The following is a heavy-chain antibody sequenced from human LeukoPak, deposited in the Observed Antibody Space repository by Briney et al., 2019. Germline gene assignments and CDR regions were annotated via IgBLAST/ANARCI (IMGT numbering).Heavy chain of an antibody. CDR1: GFTFSSYA. V-gene: IGHV3-23*01. Sequence: GGSLRLSCAASGFTFSSYAMSWVRQAPGKGLEWVSGLSGSGGSTYHTNSVKGRFTISRDNSKNTLYLQMKSLRAEDTAVYYCAKDRGYSYGYAFDYWGQGTLVTVSS. D-gene: IGHD5-18*01. CDR3: AKDRGYSYGYAFDY. J-gene: IGHJ4*02. CDR2: LSGSGGST.